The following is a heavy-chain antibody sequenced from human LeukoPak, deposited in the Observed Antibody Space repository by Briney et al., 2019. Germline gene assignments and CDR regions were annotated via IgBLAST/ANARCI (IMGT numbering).Heavy chain of an antibody. CDR3: AKDRGLVGATTFVYGFDY. V-gene: IGHV3-23*01. CDR2: ISGSGGST. D-gene: IGHD1-26*01. Sequence: PGGSLRLSCAASGFTFSSYAMSWVHQAPGKGLEWVSAISGSGGSTYYADSVKGRFTISRDNSKNTLYLQMNSLRAEDTAVYYCAKDRGLVGATTFVYGFDYWGQGTLVTVSS. J-gene: IGHJ4*02. CDR1: GFTFSSYA.